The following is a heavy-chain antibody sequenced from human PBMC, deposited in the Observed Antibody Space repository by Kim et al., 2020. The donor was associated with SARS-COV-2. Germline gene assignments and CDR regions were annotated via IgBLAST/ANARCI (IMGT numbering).Heavy chain of an antibody. CDR2: IDPSDSYT. D-gene: IGHD3-3*01. Sequence: GESLKISCKGSGYSFTSYWISWVRQMPGKGLEWMGRIDPSDSYTNYSPSFQGHVTISADKSISTAYLQWSSLKASDTAMYYCARQYYDFSYYYGMDVWGQGTTVTVSS. V-gene: IGHV5-10-1*01. CDR1: GYSFTSYW. CDR3: ARQYYDFSYYYGMDV. J-gene: IGHJ6*02.